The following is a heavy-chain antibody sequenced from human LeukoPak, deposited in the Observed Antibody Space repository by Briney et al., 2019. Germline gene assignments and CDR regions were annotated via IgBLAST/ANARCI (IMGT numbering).Heavy chain of an antibody. CDR3: GRHSPEYIYGFLY. CDR1: GGSITTNNYY. CDR2: INYSGNA. D-gene: IGHD3-10*01. V-gene: IGHV4-39*01. J-gene: IGHJ4*02. Sequence: SETLSLTCTVSGGSITTNNYYWDWIRQPPGKGLEWIGSINYSGNAYYNPSLKSRVTISVDTSKNQFSLKLSSVTAADTAVYFCGRHSPEYIYGFLYWGQGTLVTVSS.